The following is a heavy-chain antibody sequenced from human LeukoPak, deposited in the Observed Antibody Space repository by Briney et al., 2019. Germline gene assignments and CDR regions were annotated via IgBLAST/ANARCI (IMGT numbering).Heavy chain of an antibody. V-gene: IGHV1-8*03. J-gene: IGHJ6*03. Sequence: ASVKVSCKASGYTFTSYDINWVRRAAGQGREWMGWMNPNSGNTGYAQKFQGRVTITRNTSISTAYMELSSLRSEDTAVYYCARGGIFGVVIIDRYYYYMDVWGKGTTVTVSS. D-gene: IGHD3-3*01. CDR1: GYTFTSYD. CDR2: MNPNSGNT. CDR3: ARGGIFGVVIIDRYYYYMDV.